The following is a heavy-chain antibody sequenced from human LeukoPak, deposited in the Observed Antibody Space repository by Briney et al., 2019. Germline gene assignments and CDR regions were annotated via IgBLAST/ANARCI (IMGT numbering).Heavy chain of an antibody. CDR3: AKDFNTYGNWFDP. V-gene: IGHV1-46*01. J-gene: IGHJ5*02. CDR2: INPSGGST. D-gene: IGHD5-18*01. Sequence: ASVKVSCKASGYTFTSYYMHWVRQAPGQGLEWMGIINPSGGSTSYAQKFQGRVTMTRDTSTSTAYMELNRLRSDDTAVYYCAKDFNTYGNWFDPWGQGTLVTVSS. CDR1: GYTFTSYY.